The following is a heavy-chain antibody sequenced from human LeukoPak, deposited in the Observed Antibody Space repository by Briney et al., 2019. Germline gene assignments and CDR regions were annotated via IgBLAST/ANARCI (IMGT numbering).Heavy chain of an antibody. D-gene: IGHD6-13*01. CDR1: GGTFSSYA. Sequence: SVKVSCKASGGTFSSYAISWVRQAPGQGLEWMGGIIPILGIANYAQKFQGRVTITADKSTSTAYMELSSLRSEDTAVYYCARGGLHSSSWNNWFDPWGQGTLVTVSS. CDR3: ARGGLHSSSWNNWFDP. J-gene: IGHJ5*02. CDR2: IIPILGIA. V-gene: IGHV1-69*10.